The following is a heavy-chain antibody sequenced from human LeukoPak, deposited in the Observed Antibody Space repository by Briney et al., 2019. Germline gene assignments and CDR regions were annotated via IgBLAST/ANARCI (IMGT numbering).Heavy chain of an antibody. D-gene: IGHD3-3*01. Sequence: PGGSLRLSCAASGFTFSDYYMSWIRQAPGKGLEWVSYISSSGSTIYYADSVKGRFTISRDNAKSSLYLQMNSLRAEDTAVYYCARDPLPTGGYDFWSGYYTVNAFDIWGQGTMVTVSS. J-gene: IGHJ3*02. CDR3: ARDPLPTGGYDFWSGYYTVNAFDI. CDR1: GFTFSDYY. CDR2: ISSSGSTI. V-gene: IGHV3-11*04.